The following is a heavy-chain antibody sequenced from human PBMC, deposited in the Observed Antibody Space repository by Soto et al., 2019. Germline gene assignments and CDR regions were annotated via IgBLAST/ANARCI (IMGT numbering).Heavy chain of an antibody. CDR2: INPGSGAA. D-gene: IGHD3-3*01. J-gene: IGHJ3*02. CDR3: ARGGEVGVAGSAAFDM. V-gene: IGHV1-46*01. CDR1: GYTVTTHY. Sequence: QVQLVQSGAEVKKPGASVKISCTASGYTVTTHYMHWVRQAPGRGLEWMGAINPGSGAAKYTQTFQARVTMTRATSTNTVYMDMSALRSEDTAVFYCARGGEVGVAGSAAFDMWGQGTMVTVSS.